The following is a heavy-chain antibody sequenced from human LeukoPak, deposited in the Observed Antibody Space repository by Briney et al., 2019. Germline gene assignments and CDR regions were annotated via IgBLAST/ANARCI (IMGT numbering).Heavy chain of an antibody. CDR1: GFTFSDYY. Sequence: GGSLRLSCAASGFTFSDYYMSWIRQAPGKGLEWVSYISSSGSTIYYADSVKGRFTISRDNAKNPLYLQMNSLRAEDTAVYYCARDVGIAARQDWFDPWGQGTLVTVSS. CDR3: ARDVGIAARQDWFDP. J-gene: IGHJ5*02. V-gene: IGHV3-11*01. CDR2: ISSSGSTI. D-gene: IGHD6-6*01.